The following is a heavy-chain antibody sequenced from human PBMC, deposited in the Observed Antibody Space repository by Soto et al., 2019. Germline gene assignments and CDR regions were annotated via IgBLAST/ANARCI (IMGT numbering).Heavy chain of an antibody. D-gene: IGHD4-17*01. CDR2: IIPILGIA. V-gene: IGHV1-69*02. J-gene: IGHJ6*03. Sequence: QVQLVQSGAEVKKPGSSVKVSCKASGGTFSSYTISWVRQAPGQGLEWMGRIIPILGIANYAQKFQGRVTITADKSTSTAYMELSSLRSEYTAVYYCASNYGDYDDYYYMAVWGKGTTVTVSS. CDR1: GGTFSSYT. CDR3: ASNYGDYDDYYYMAV.